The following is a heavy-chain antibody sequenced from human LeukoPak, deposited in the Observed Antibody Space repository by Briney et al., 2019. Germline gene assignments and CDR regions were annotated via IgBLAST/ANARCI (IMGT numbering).Heavy chain of an antibody. J-gene: IGHJ4*02. D-gene: IGHD1/OR15-1a*01. CDR1: GFTFDDYA. CDR3: AKDRHGTNPLDY. Sequence: GGSLRLSCAASGFTFDDYAMHWVRQAPGKGLEWVPLISGDGGSTYYADSVKGRFTISRDNSKNSLYLQMNSLRTEDTALYYCAKDRHGTNPLDYWGQGTLVTVSS. CDR2: ISGDGGST. V-gene: IGHV3-43*02.